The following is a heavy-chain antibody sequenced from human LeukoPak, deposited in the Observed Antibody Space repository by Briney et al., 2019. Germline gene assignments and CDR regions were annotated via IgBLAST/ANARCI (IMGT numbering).Heavy chain of an antibody. CDR3: ARGGPDYGDLREFDY. CDR1: GYTFTSYA. CDR2: IIPIFGTA. D-gene: IGHD4-17*01. V-gene: IGHV1-69*13. J-gene: IGHJ4*02. Sequence: SVKVSCKASGYTFTSYAISWVRQAPGQGLEWMGGIIPIFGTANYAQKFQGRVTITADESTSTAYMELSSLRSEDTAVYYCARGGPDYGDLREFDYWGQGTLVTVSS.